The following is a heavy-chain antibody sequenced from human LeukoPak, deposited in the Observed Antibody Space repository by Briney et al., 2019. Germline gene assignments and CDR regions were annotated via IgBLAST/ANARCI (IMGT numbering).Heavy chain of an antibody. V-gene: IGHV3-23*01. CDR2: ISGSGGST. J-gene: IGHJ4*02. D-gene: IGHD2-15*01. Sequence: GGSLRLSCAASGSTFSNYAMSWVRQAPGKGLEWVSVISGSGGSTYYADSVKGRFTISRDNSKNTLYLRMNSLRAEDTAVYYCAKSLGYCSGGRCYYYFDYWGQGTLVTVSS. CDR1: GSTFSNYA. CDR3: AKSLGYCSGGRCYYYFDY.